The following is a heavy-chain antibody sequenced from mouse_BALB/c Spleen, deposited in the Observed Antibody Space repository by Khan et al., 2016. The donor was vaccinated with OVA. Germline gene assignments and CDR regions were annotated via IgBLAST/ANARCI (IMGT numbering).Heavy chain of an antibody. CDR1: GYTFTNYG. CDR2: INTYTGEP. J-gene: IGHJ4*01. Sequence: QIQLVQSGPELKKPGETVKISCKASGYTFTNYGMNWVKQAPGKGLKWMGWINTYTGEPTYADDFKGRFAFSLETSASTAYLQIYNLNNEDTATYFCARGVGYSYAMDYWGQGTSVTVSS. V-gene: IGHV9-3-1*01. D-gene: IGHD1-2*01. CDR3: ARGVGYSYAMDY.